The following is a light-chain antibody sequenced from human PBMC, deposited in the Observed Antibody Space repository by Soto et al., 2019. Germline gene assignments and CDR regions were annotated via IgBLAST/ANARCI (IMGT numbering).Light chain of an antibody. V-gene: IGLV2-23*01. J-gene: IGLJ1*01. CDR1: SSDVGNYNL. Sequence: QSALTQPASVSGSPGQSITISCTGTSSDVGNYNLVSWYQQHPGKAPKVMIYEGSKRPSGISNRFSGSKSGNTASLTISGLQAEDEADYYCCSYAGSGTDVFATGTKLTVL. CDR2: EGS. CDR3: CSYAGSGTDV.